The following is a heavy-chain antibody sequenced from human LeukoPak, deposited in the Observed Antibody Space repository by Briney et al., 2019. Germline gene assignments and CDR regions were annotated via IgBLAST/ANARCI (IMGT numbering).Heavy chain of an antibody. CDR3: ARDPLRYLRIGHYDY. V-gene: IGHV3-21*01. Sequence: GGSLTLSCAPPGFSSRTFAMNWVAQVPGTGRGWASSIDWDSSHIYYAASVKGRFTISRDNGRNSVYLQMNSLRAEDTAVYYCARDPLRYLRIGHYDYWGQGTLVAVSS. CDR1: GFSSRTFA. D-gene: IGHD3-9*01. CDR2: IDWDSSHI. J-gene: IGHJ4*02.